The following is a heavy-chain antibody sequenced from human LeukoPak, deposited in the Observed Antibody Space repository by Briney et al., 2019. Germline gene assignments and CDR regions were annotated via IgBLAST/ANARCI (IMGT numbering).Heavy chain of an antibody. D-gene: IGHD2-2*01. CDR1: GFTFSNAW. Sequence: GGSLRLSCAASGFTFSNAWMSWVRQAPGKGLEWVGRIKSKTDGGTTDYAAPVKGRVTISRDDSKNTLYLQMNSLKTEDTAVYYCTTPYCSSTSCYVPYWGQGTLVTVSS. CDR2: IKSKTDGGTT. J-gene: IGHJ4*02. CDR3: TTPYCSSTSCYVPY. V-gene: IGHV3-15*01.